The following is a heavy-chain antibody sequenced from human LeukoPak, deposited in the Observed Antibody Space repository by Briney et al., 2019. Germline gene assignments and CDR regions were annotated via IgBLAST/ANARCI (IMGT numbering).Heavy chain of an antibody. CDR3: ARDNLVPAVYYYYYYGMDV. V-gene: IGHV3-30*04. D-gene: IGHD2-2*01. Sequence: GGSLRLSCAASGFTFSSYAMHWVRQAPGKGLEWVAVISYDGSNKYYADSVKGRFTISRDNSKNTLYLQMNSLRAEDTAVYYCARDNLVPAVYYYYYYGMDVWGQGTTVTVSS. CDR2: ISYDGSNK. CDR1: GFTFSSYA. J-gene: IGHJ6*02.